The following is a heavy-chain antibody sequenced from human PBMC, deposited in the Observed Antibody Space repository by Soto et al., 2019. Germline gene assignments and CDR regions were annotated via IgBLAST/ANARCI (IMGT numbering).Heavy chain of an antibody. Sequence: QVQLQESGPGLVKPSETLSLTCTVSGGSISSYYWSWIRQPPGKGLEWIGYIYYSGSTNYNPSLKSRVTISVDTSKPQVSLKLSSVTAADTAVYYCARDRRSSGWSTDNWFDPWGQGTLVTVSS. CDR2: IYYSGST. V-gene: IGHV4-59*01. CDR3: ARDRRSSGWSTDNWFDP. D-gene: IGHD6-19*01. J-gene: IGHJ5*02. CDR1: GGSISSYY.